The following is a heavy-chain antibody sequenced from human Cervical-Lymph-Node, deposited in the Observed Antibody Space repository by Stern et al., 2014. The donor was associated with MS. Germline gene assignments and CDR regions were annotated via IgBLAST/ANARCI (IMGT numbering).Heavy chain of an antibody. CDR2: ITWNSISV. V-gene: IGHV3-9*01. CDR1: GFTFDDYA. CDR3: AKGSGGSGYYPVALDY. D-gene: IGHD3-3*01. J-gene: IGHJ4*02. Sequence: EVQLVESGGGLVQPGRSLRLSCAASGFTFDDYAMHWVRQAPGKGLEWVSGITWNSISVGYADSVKGRFTISRYNAKNSLYLQMNSLRGDDTALYYCAKGSGGSGYYPVALDYWGQGTLVTVSS.